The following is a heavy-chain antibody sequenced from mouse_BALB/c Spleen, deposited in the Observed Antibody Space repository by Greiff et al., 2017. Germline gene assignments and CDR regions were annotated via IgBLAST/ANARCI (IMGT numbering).Heavy chain of an antibody. D-gene: IGHD3-3*01. J-gene: IGHJ2*01. CDR2: ISSGGSYT. Sequence: EVNVVESGGDLVKPGGSLKLSCAASGFTFSSYGMSWVRQTPDKRLEWVATISSGGSYTYYPDSVKGRFTISRDNAKNTLYLQMSSLKSEDTAMYYCARQEGHDFDYWGQGTTLTVSS. CDR3: ARQEGHDFDY. CDR1: GFTFSSYG. V-gene: IGHV5-6*01.